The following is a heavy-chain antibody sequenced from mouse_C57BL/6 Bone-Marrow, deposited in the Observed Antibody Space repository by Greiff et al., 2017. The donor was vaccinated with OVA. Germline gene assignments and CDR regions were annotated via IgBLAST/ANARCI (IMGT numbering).Heavy chain of an antibody. Sequence: ESGPGLVKPSQSLSLTCSVTGFSITSGYYWNCLRQFPENQLEWMGFISDDGSNNYTPSLKNRISITRDTSKNQFFLKLNSVTTEDTATYYCERDRWYPYAMDYWGKGTSVTVAS. CDR1: GFSITSGYY. J-gene: IGHJ4*01. V-gene: IGHV3-6*01. CDR2: ISDDGSN. D-gene: IGHD2-1*01. CDR3: ERDRWYPYAMDY.